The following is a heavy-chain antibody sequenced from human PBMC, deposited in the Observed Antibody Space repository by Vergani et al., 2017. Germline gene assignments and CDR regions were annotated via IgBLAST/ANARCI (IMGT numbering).Heavy chain of an antibody. CDR3: ARDGWLSFDY. J-gene: IGHJ4*03. V-gene: IGHV3-48*01. CDR1: GFTFSSYS. CDR2: ISSSSSTI. D-gene: IGHD3-22*01. Sequence: EVQLVESGGGLVQPGGSLRLSCAASGFTFSSYSMNWVRQAPGKGLEWVSYISSSSSTIYYADSVKGRFTISRDNAKNSLYLQMNSLRAEDTAVYYCARDGWLSFDYWGQGTTVTVSS.